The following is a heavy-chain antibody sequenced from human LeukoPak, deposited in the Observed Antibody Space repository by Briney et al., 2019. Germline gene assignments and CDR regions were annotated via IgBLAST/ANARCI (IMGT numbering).Heavy chain of an antibody. CDR1: GFTFSSYA. D-gene: IGHD3-9*01. Sequence: PGGSLRLSCAASGFTFSSYAMSWVRQAPGKGLEWVSSISSSSSYIYYADSVKGRFTISRDNAKNSLYLQMNSLRAEDTAVYYCARVGDILTGSSYYFDYWGQGTLVTVSS. V-gene: IGHV3-21*01. J-gene: IGHJ4*02. CDR2: ISSSSSYI. CDR3: ARVGDILTGSSYYFDY.